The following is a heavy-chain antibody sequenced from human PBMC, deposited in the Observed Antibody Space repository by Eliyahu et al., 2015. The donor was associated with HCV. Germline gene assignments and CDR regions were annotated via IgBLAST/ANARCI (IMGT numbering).Heavy chain of an antibody. J-gene: IGHJ4*02. CDR2: INAGNGNT. D-gene: IGHD1-1*01. V-gene: IGHV1-3*01. CDR1: GYTFTSYA. CDR3: ARGDNWNVGHFDY. Sequence: QVQLVQSGAEVKKPGASVKVSCKASGYTFTSYAMHWVXQAPGQRLEWMGWINAGNGNTKYSQKFQGRVTITRDTSASTAYMELSSLRSEDTAVYYCARGDNWNVGHFDYWGQGTLVTVSS.